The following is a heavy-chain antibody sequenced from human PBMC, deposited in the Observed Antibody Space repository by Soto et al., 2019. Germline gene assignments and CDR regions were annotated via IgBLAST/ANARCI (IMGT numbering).Heavy chain of an antibody. CDR1: GYTFTSYD. CDR2: MNPNSGNT. V-gene: IGHV1-8*01. J-gene: IGHJ4*02. D-gene: IGHD6-19*01. CDR3: GRGLSGVAVVY. Sequence: ASVKVSCTASGYTFTSYDINWVRQATGQGLEWMGWMNPNSGNTGYAQKFQGRVTMSRNTSISTAYMELSSLRSGDTAVYYCGRGLSGVAVVYWGQGTLVTVSS.